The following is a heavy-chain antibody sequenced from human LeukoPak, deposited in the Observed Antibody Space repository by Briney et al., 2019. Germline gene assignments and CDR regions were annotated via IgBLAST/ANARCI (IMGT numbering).Heavy chain of an antibody. V-gene: IGHV3-11*04. CDR2: ISSSGSTI. D-gene: IGHD3-3*01. CDR3: ARDLRDYDFWSGYYTSFDP. Sequence: GGSLRLSCAASGFTFSDYYMSWIRQAPGKGLEWVSYISSSGSTIYYADSVKGRFTISRDKAKNSLYLQMNSLRAEDTAVYYCARDLRDYDFWSGYYTSFDPWGQGTLVTVSS. CDR1: GFTFSDYY. J-gene: IGHJ5*02.